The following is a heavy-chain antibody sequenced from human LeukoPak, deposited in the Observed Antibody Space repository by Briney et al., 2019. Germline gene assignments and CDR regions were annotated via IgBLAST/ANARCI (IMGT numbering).Heavy chain of an antibody. Sequence: PSETLSLTCTVSGGSVSSGSYYWSWIRQPPGKGLEWIGYIYYSGSTNSNPSLKSRVAISVDTSKNQFSLKLSSVTAADTAVYYCARDRGYTVPYYYGMDVWGKGTTVTVSS. D-gene: IGHD5-24*01. J-gene: IGHJ6*04. CDR2: IYYSGST. V-gene: IGHV4-61*01. CDR1: GGSVSSGSYY. CDR3: ARDRGYTVPYYYGMDV.